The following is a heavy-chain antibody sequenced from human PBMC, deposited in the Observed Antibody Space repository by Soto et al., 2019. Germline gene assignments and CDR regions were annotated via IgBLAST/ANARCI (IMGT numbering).Heavy chain of an antibody. CDR3: ARLGLAGLDDY. Sequence: QVQLVQSGAEVKKPGSSVKVSCTASGGTFSSYTISWVRQAPGQGLEWMGRIIPILGIANYAQKFQGRVTITADKSTSTAYMELSRLRSEDTAVYYCARLGLAGLDDYWGQGTLVTVSS. D-gene: IGHD3-16*01. J-gene: IGHJ4*02. CDR2: IIPILGIA. CDR1: GGTFSSYT. V-gene: IGHV1-69*02.